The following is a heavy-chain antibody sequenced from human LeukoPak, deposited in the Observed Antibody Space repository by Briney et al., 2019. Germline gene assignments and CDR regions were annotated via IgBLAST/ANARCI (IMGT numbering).Heavy chain of an antibody. CDR2: ISGSGGST. Sequence: QTGVSLRLSCAASGFTFSSYAMSGVRQAPGKGLEWVSAISGSGGSTYYADSVKGRFTISRDNSKNTLYLQMNSLRAEDTAVYYCAKTSVFSPYYDSGGYYYPDYWGQGTLVTVFS. D-gene: IGHD3-22*01. V-gene: IGHV3-23*01. CDR1: GFTFSSYA. CDR3: AKTSVFSPYYDSGGYYYPDY. J-gene: IGHJ4*02.